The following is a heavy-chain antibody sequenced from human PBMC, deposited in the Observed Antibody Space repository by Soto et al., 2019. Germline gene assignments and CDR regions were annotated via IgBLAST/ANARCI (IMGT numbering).Heavy chain of an antibody. CDR1: GFPFSIYS. CDR3: ARSVEGHFDY. Sequence: EVQLVESGGGLVQPGWSLRLNCAASGFPFSIYSMNWVRQAPGKGLEWSSYITSDTNTIKYADSVKGRFTISRDNAKNLVYLQMNSLRDKDTAVYFCARSVEGHFDYWGQGTVVTVSS. V-gene: IGHV3-48*02. CDR2: ITSDTNTI. J-gene: IGHJ4*02. D-gene: IGHD6-19*01.